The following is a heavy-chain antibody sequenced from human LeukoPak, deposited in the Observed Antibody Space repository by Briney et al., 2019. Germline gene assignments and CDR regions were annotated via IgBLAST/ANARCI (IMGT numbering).Heavy chain of an antibody. J-gene: IGHJ4*02. CDR3: ARDQGYTSEWLDY. CDR1: GNTFSNYG. Sequence: GASVKVSCKASGNTFSNYGISWVRQAPGQGLEWMGWISGFNGYTRYAQNLQGRVTMTTDTSTRTAYMELRSLISDDTAVYYCARDQGYTSEWLDYWGQGTLVTVSS. CDR2: ISGFNGYT. V-gene: IGHV1-18*01. D-gene: IGHD6-19*01.